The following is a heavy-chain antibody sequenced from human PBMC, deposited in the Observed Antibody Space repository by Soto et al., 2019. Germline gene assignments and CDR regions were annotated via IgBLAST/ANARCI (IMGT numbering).Heavy chain of an antibody. Sequence: QVQLVQSGAEVKKPGASVKVSCKASGYTFTSYGISWVRQAPGQGLEWMGWISPYNGNTNYAQKLQGRVTMTTDTSTSKAYMELRNLRSDDTAVYYCARGIGGYFGVDYYYGMDVWGQGTTVTASS. CDR2: ISPYNGNT. J-gene: IGHJ6*02. CDR3: ARGIGGYFGVDYYYGMDV. V-gene: IGHV1-18*01. D-gene: IGHD3-16*01. CDR1: GYTFTSYG.